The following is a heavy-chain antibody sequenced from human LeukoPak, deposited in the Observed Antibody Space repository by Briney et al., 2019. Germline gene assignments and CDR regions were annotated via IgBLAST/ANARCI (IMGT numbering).Heavy chain of an antibody. CDR3: ARDTDDYGGPKYYYGMDV. CDR2: ISSSSSYI. V-gene: IGHV3-21*01. CDR1: GFTFSSYS. D-gene: IGHD4-23*01. Sequence: GGSLRLSCAASGFTFSSYSMNWVRQAPGKGLEWVSPISSSSSYIYYADSVKGRFTISRDNAKNSLYLQMNSLRAEDTAVYYCARDTDDYGGPKYYYGMDVWGQGTTVTVSS. J-gene: IGHJ6*02.